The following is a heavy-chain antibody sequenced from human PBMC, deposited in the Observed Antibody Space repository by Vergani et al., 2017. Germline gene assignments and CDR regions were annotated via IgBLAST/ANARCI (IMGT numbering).Heavy chain of an antibody. CDR2: IGGSGGST. V-gene: IGHV3-23*01. D-gene: IGHD3-22*01. J-gene: IGHJ4*02. Sequence: EVQLLESGGGFVHPGGSLRLSCTASGFTFNSYAMNWVRQAPGKGLEWVSAIGGSGGSTYYADSVKGRFTISRDNSKNTLSLQMNSLTAEDTAIYYCAGPQGTSAYYYGGFDYWGQGILVTVSS. CDR3: AGPQGTSAYYYGGFDY. CDR1: GFTFNSYA.